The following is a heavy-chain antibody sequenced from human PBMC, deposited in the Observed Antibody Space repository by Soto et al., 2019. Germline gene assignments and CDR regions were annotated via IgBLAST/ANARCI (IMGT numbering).Heavy chain of an antibody. D-gene: IGHD3-10*01. V-gene: IGHV3-30-3*01. Sequence: PGGSLRLSCAASVFTFSSYAMHWVRQAPGKGLEWVAVISYDGSNKYYADSVKGRFTISRDNSKNTLYLQMNSLRAEDTAVYYCARDMGYWVQGTLVTVSS. CDR1: VFTFSSYA. CDR3: ARDMGY. CDR2: ISYDGSNK. J-gene: IGHJ4*02.